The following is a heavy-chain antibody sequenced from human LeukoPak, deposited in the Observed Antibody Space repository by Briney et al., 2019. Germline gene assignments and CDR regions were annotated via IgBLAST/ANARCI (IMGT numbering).Heavy chain of an antibody. V-gene: IGHV3-23*01. CDR2: ISGGGDNT. Sequence: GGSLRLPCAASGYTFSSYALPWVRHATGKGLECVSTISGGGDNTYYADSVKRRFTISRDNSKHTLYLQMISMRAEDTAVYYCAKGDYYDSSGPSFDYWGQGTLVTVSS. D-gene: IGHD3-22*01. CDR3: AKGDYYDSSGPSFDY. J-gene: IGHJ4*02. CDR1: GYTFSSYA.